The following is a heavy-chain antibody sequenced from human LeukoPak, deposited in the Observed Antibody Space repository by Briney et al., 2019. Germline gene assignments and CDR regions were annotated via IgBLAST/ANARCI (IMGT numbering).Heavy chain of an antibody. CDR3: ARGMQWLGLRYYYMDV. CDR1: SYTFTRYG. D-gene: IGHD6-19*01. J-gene: IGHJ6*03. V-gene: IGHV1-18*01. Sequence: GASVKVSCKASSYTFTRYGISWVRQAPGQGLEWMGWISGYNGNTNYAQKFQGRVSMTADASTSTAYMELRSLRSDDTAVYYCARGMQWLGLRYYYMDVWGKGTTVTVSS. CDR2: ISGYNGNT.